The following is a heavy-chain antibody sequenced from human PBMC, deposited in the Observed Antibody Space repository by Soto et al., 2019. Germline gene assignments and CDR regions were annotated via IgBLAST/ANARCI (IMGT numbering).Heavy chain of an antibody. CDR1: GYSFTGYY. Sequence: QMQLVQSGAEVKPPGASVKVSCKASGYSFTGYYLHWVRQAPGQGLEWMGWINPNSGATNYVQKVQGWLTMARDTAISTASMELRRLRSDDTAVYYCARGVAVPTAVSWYFDLWGRGTLVTVSS. D-gene: IGHD2-2*01. CDR3: ARGVAVPTAVSWYFDL. CDR2: INPNSGAT. V-gene: IGHV1-2*04. J-gene: IGHJ2*01.